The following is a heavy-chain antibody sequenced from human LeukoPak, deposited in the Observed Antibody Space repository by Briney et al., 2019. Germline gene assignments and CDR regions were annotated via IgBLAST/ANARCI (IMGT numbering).Heavy chain of an antibody. CDR1: GGSISSYY. J-gene: IGHJ6*02. D-gene: IGHD2-2*01. V-gene: IGHV4-59*08. CDR3: ARQARDCSRSRCYANGMDV. CDR2: IYYSGST. Sequence: SETLSLTCTVSGGSISSYYWSWLRQPPGKGLEWCGYIYYSGSTNYNPSLKRRVTISVDTYKNKFSLTLSSVTAADTAVYYCARQARDCSRSRCYANGMDVWGQGTRVSVSS.